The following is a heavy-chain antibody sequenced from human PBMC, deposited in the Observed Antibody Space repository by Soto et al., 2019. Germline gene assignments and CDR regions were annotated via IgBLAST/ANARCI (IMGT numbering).Heavy chain of an antibody. J-gene: IGHJ5*02. D-gene: IGHD2-2*01. V-gene: IGHV4-30-4*01. CDR1: GGSISSGDYY. CDR2: IYYSGST. Sequence: PSETLSLTCTVSGGSISSGDYYWSWIRQPPGKGLEWIGYIYYSGSTYYNPSLKSRVTISVDTSKNQFSLKLSSVTAADTAVYYCARTIVVVPAATNWFDPWGQGTQVTVSS. CDR3: ARTIVVVPAATNWFDP.